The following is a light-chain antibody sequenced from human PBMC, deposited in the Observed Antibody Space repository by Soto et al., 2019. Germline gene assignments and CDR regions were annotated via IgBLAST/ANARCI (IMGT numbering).Light chain of an antibody. CDR3: QQLFIYPPT. J-gene: IGKJ3*01. CDR2: DAS. Sequence: DMQMTQSPSTLSASVGDRVTITCRASQSISTSLAWYQQKPGKAPKLLIHDASSLESGVPSRFSGSGSGTEFTLTISSLQPDDFATYYCQQLFIYPPTFGPGTKVDIK. CDR1: QSISTS. V-gene: IGKV1-5*01.